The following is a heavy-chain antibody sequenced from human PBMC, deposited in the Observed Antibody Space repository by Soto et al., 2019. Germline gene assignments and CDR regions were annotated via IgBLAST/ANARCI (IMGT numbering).Heavy chain of an antibody. Sequence: EEQLLESGGGLIQPGGSLRLSCAASGFTFSSYDMSWVRQAPGKGLEWVSGIDVGGGSAYYADSVKGRFTIYRDNSKNTLHLQLNSLRSEDTAIYYCAKEDDAWTNGHINVWGQGTVVTVSS. D-gene: IGHD3-3*01. CDR3: AKEDDAWTNGHINV. CDR2: IDVGGGSA. V-gene: IGHV3-23*01. CDR1: GFTFSSYD. J-gene: IGHJ3*01.